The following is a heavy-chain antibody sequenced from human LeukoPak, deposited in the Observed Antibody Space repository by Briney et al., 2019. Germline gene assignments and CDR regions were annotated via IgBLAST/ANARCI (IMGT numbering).Heavy chain of an antibody. CDR2: IYYTGST. Sequence: PSQTLSFTCAVSGGSISSGDYYWSWIRQPPGKGLEWIGYIYYTGSTYYNSSLKSRVTISVDTSKNQFSLKLSSVTAADTAVYYCARGYYDSSGYYFGNYFDYWGQGTRVTVSS. V-gene: IGHV4-30-4*01. D-gene: IGHD3-22*01. CDR1: GGSISSGDYY. CDR3: ARGYYDSSGYYFGNYFDY. J-gene: IGHJ4*02.